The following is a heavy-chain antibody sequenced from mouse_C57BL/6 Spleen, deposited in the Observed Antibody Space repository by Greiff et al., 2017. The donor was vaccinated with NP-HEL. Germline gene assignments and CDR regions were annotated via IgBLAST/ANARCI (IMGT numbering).Heavy chain of an antibody. CDR3: ARDTQLTGTAWFAY. J-gene: IGHJ3*01. CDR1: GYTFTSYW. D-gene: IGHD4-1*01. Sequence: VQLQQPGAELVRPGTSVKLSCKASGYTFTSYWMHWVKQRPGQGLEWIGVIDPSDSYTNYNQKFKGKATLTVDTSSSTAYMQLSSLTSEDSAVYYCARDTQLTGTAWFAYWGQGTLVTVSA. CDR2: IDPSDSYT. V-gene: IGHV1-59*01.